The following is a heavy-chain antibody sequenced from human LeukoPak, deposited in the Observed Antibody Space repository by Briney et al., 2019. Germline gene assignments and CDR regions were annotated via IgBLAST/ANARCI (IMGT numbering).Heavy chain of an antibody. D-gene: IGHD3-22*01. CDR1: GFIFSSYV. CDR3: AKAQVVTKDYGMDV. V-gene: IGHV3-30*18. CDR2: ISYDGSDK. J-gene: IGHJ6*02. Sequence: GGSLRLSCAASGFIFSSYVMHWVRQAPGEGLEWVTVISYDGSDKYYADSVKGRFTISRDNSKDTLYLQMNSLRAEDTAVYYCAKAQVVTKDYGMDVWGQGTTVTVSS.